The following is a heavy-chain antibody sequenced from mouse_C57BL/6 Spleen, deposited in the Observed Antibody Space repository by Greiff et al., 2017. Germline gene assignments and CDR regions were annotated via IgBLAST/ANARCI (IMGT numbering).Heavy chain of an antibody. CDR1: GYTFTSYW. CDR2: LHPSDSDT. CDR3: AIQLGYYGSSDYFDY. D-gene: IGHD1-1*01. Sequence: QVQLQQPGAELVKPGASVKVSCKASGYTFTSYWMHWVKQRPGQGLEWIGRLHPSDSDTNYNQTFKGKATLTVDKSSSTAYMQLSSLTSEDSAFYYCAIQLGYYGSSDYFDYWGQGTTLTVSS. V-gene: IGHV1-74*01. J-gene: IGHJ2*01.